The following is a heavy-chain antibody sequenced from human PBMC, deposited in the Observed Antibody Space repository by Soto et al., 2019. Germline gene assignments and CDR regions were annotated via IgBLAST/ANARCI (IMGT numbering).Heavy chain of an antibody. CDR1: GYTFTSYY. V-gene: IGHV1-46*03. Sequence: ASVKVSCKASGYTFTSYYMHWVRQAPGQGLEWMGIINPSGGSTSYAQKFQGRVTMTRDTSTSTVYMELSSLRSEDTAVYYCARGLPREVVVPAEAFDIWGQGTMVTVSS. CDR2: INPSGGST. J-gene: IGHJ3*02. D-gene: IGHD2-2*01. CDR3: ARGLPREVVVPAEAFDI.